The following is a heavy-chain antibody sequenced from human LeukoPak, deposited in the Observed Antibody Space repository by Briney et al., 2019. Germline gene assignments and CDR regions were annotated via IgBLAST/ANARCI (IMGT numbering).Heavy chain of an antibody. Sequence: SETLSLTCAVYGGSFSGYYWSWIRQPPGKGLEWIGEINHSGSTNYNPSLKSRVTISVDTSKNQFSLKLSSVTAADTAVCYCARRRGYSYGYFDYWGQGTLVTVSS. V-gene: IGHV4-34*01. CDR2: INHSGST. J-gene: IGHJ4*02. CDR1: GGSFSGYY. CDR3: ARRRGYSYGYFDY. D-gene: IGHD5-18*01.